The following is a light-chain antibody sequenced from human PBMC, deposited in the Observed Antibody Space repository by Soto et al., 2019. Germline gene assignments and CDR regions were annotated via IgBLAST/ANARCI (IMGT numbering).Light chain of an antibody. CDR3: QSYDSSLSGYVV. V-gene: IGLV1-40*01. CDR1: SANIGAGYD. J-gene: IGLJ2*01. CDR2: GNS. Sequence: QSVLTQPPSVSGAPGQRVTLACTGSSANIGAGYDVHWYQHLPGTAPKLLIYGNSNRPSGVPDRFSGSKSGTSASLSIPGLHAEHEADYYCQSYDSSLSGYVVFGGGTNLTVL.